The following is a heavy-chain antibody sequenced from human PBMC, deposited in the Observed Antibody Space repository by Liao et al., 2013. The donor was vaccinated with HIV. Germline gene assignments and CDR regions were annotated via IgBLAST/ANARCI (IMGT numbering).Heavy chain of an antibody. J-gene: IGHJ3*02. CDR2: MYYSGST. Sequence: QVQLQESGPGLVKPSETLSLTCSVSGGSISYSTYYWGWIRQPPGKGLEWIGSMYYSGSTYYLPSLKSRVTISLDTSKNQFSLKLSSVTAADTAVYYCAKNSGSYTIFDAFDIWGQGTMVTVSS. D-gene: IGHD1-26*01. CDR3: AKNSGSYTIFDAFDI. CDR1: GGSISYSTYY. V-gene: IGHV4-39*07.